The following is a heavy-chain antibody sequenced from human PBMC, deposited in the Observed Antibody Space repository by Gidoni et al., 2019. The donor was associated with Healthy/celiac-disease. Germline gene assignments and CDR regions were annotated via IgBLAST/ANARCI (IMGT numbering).Heavy chain of an antibody. D-gene: IGHD7-27*01. J-gene: IGHJ2*01. CDR3: ARGPSTGEDWYFDL. CDR2: INHSGST. Sequence: QVQLQQWGAGLLKPSEILSLTCAVTGGSFSGYYWSWIRQPPGKGLEWIGEINHSGSTNYNPSLKSRVTISVDTSKNQFSLKRSSVTAADTAVYYCARGPSTGEDWYFDLWGRGTLVTVSS. V-gene: IGHV4-34*01. CDR1: GGSFSGYY.